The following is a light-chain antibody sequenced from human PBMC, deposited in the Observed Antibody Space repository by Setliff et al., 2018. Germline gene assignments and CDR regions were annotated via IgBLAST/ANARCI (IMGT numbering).Light chain of an antibody. CDR2: EVT. V-gene: IGLV2-14*03. Sequence: QSVLAQPAAVSGSPGQSITISCAGTSSDVGGYIYVSWYQQHPGKAPKLMIYEVTKRPSGVSDRFSGSKSGNTASLTISGLQAEDEADYYCLSYTSKSTHALFAGGTKVTVL. CDR1: SSDVGGYIY. J-gene: IGLJ2*01. CDR3: LSYTSKSTHAL.